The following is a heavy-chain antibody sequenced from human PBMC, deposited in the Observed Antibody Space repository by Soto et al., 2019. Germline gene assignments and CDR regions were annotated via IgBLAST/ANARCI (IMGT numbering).Heavy chain of an antibody. CDR2: IYHSGST. CDR1: GGSISSGGYS. D-gene: IGHD1-7*01. V-gene: IGHV4-30-2*02. J-gene: IGHJ4*02. Sequence: SETLSLTCAVSGGSISSGGYSWSWIRQPPGKGLEWIGYIYHSGSTYYNPSLKSRVTISVDRSKNQFSLKLSSVTTADTAVYYCARSTRNYYPHWGQGTLVTVSS. CDR3: ARSTRNYYPH.